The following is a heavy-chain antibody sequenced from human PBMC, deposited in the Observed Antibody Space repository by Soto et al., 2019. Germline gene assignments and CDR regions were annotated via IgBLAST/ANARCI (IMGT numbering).Heavy chain of an antibody. CDR3: SRSGWARDYYYRMDG. D-gene: IGHD6-19*01. Sequence: QVQLVQSGAEVKKPGSSVKVSCKASGGTFSSYAISWVRQAPGQGLEWMGGIIPIFGTANYAQKFQGRVTSSADESTGTAHMEGSKLSSEDTAVYYGSRSGWARDYYYRMDGWGQGTTVTVSS. J-gene: IGHJ6*02. CDR2: IIPIFGTA. V-gene: IGHV1-69*01. CDR1: GGTFSSYA.